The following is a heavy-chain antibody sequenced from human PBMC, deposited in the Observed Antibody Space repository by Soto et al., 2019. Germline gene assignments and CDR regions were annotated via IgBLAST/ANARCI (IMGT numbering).Heavy chain of an antibody. D-gene: IGHD3-3*01. CDR2: IISIFGGA. CDR1: GGMFSDYT. J-gene: IGHJ5*02. V-gene: IGHV1-69*06. Sequence: QVQLVQSGAVVKKPGSSVTVSCKASGGMFSDYTISWVRQAPGQGLEWMGGIISIFGGAHYAQKFQGRVTIAADKPTSAVDLGLTDLTAEDTDVCYCAKKRGGASIDFWRANWFDPWGQGTQVIVSS. CDR3: AKKRGGASIDFWRANWFDP.